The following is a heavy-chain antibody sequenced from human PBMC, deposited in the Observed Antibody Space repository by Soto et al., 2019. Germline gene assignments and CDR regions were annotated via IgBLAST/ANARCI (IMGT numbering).Heavy chain of an antibody. CDR1: VRSVSSDP. J-gene: IGHJ6*02. V-gene: IGHV1-69*13. D-gene: IGHD3-3*01. CDR3: ASHLYYDFWSGTSPYYYYRMDV. Sequence: FSVKGSCMGSVRSVSSDPIGWVRQATGQGLEWMGGIIPIFGTANYAQKFQGRVTITADESTSTGYMELSSLRSEDTAVYYCASHLYYDFWSGTSPYYYYRMDVWGQGTTVTVSS. CDR2: IIPIFGTA.